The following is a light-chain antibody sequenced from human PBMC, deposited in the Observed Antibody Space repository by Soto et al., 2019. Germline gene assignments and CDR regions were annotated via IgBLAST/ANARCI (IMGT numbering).Light chain of an antibody. V-gene: IGKV3-11*01. J-gene: IGKJ4*01. CDR2: EVS. CDR3: QQHINWPLT. Sequence: DIVLTQSPGTLSLSPGERATLSCRASQSVSSKYLAWYQQKPGQPPRVLIYEVSNRATGIPARFSGSGSGADFTLTISSLEPGDFALYYCQQHINWPLTFGGGTKV. CDR1: QSVSSKY.